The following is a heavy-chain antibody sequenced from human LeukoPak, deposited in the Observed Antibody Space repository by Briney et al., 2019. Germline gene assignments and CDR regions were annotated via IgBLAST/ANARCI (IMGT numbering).Heavy chain of an antibody. CDR1: GFTFSSYS. V-gene: IGHV3-21*01. CDR2: ISSSSSYI. D-gene: IGHD2-21*02. Sequence: GGSLRLSCAASGFTFSSYSMNWVRQAPGKGLEWVSSISSSSSYIYYADSVKGRFTISRDNAKNSLDLQMNSLRAEDAAVYYCAREGADCGGDCFYDAFDIWGQGTMVTVSS. CDR3: AREGADCGGDCFYDAFDI. J-gene: IGHJ3*02.